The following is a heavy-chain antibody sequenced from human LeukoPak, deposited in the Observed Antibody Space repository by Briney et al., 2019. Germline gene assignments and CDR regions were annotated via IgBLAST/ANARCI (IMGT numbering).Heavy chain of an antibody. CDR2: IYTSGST. Sequence: SETLSLTGSVSGGSISSGNYYWSWIRQPAGKGLEGIGHIYTSGSTNYNPPLKSRVTISIDTSKNQFSLQLSSVTAADTAVYYCARGGYNSYYYYYYMDVWGKGTTVTVSS. D-gene: IGHD5-24*01. CDR3: ARGGYNSYYYYYYMDV. CDR1: GGSISSGNYY. J-gene: IGHJ6*03. V-gene: IGHV4-61*09.